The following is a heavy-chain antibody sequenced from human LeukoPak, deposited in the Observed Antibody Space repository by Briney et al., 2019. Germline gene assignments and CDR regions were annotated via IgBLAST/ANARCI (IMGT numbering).Heavy chain of an antibody. CDR3: STEDKYCKTTTCDDY. J-gene: IGHJ4*02. CDR2: IKPDSGFT. Sequence: ASVKVSCKASGYAFTVRYMHWVRQVPGQGLEWMGFIKPDSGFTNYAEKFQDRVTMSRGTSITTVYMELSSLGSGDTALYHCSTEDKYCKTTTCDDYWGQGTLVTVSS. V-gene: IGHV1-2*02. CDR1: GYAFTVRY. D-gene: IGHD2/OR15-2a*01.